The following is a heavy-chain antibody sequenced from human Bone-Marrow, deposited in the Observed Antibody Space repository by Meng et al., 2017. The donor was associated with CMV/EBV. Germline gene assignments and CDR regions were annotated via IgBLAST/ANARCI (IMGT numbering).Heavy chain of an antibody. CDR3: ARDTYYYDSSGREPFDY. J-gene: IGHJ4*02. V-gene: IGHV4-39*07. Sequence: GSLRLSCTVSGGSISSSSYYWGWIRQPPGKGLEWIGSIYYSGSTYYNPSLKSRVTISVDTSKNQFSLKLSSVTAADTAVYYCARDTYYYDSSGREPFDYWGQGTLVTVSS. CDR2: IYYSGST. CDR1: GGSISSSSYY. D-gene: IGHD3-22*01.